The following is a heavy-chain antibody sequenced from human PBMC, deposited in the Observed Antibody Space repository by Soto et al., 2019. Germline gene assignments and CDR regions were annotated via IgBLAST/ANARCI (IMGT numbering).Heavy chain of an antibody. D-gene: IGHD6-13*01. CDR3: AREDRPYSSRRYFDY. CDR2: IYHSGST. Sequence: SETLSLTCAVSGGSISSSNWWSWVRQPPGKGVEWIGKIYHSGSTNYNPSLKSRVTISVDKSKNQFSLKLSSVTAAATAVYYCAREDRPYSSRRYFDYWGQGTLVTVST. V-gene: IGHV4-4*02. CDR1: GGSISSSNW. J-gene: IGHJ4*02.